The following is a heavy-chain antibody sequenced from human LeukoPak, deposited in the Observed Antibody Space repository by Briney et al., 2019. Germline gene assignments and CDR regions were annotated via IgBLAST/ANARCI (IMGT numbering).Heavy chain of an antibody. CDR1: GSTFSSYA. CDR3: AQGVVPAAYIDY. Sequence: GGSLRLSCAASGSTFSSYAMSWVRQAPGKGLEWVSAVSGSGGSTYYADSVKGRFTISRDNSKNTLYLQMNSLRAEDTAVYYCAQGVVPAAYIDYWGQGTLVTVSS. J-gene: IGHJ4*02. V-gene: IGHV3-23*01. CDR2: VSGSGGST. D-gene: IGHD2-2*01.